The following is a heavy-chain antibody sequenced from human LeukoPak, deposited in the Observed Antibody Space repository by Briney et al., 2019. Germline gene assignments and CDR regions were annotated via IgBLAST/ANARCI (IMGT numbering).Heavy chain of an antibody. CDR1: GYTFTSNG. J-gene: IGHJ4*02. CDR3: ARDRILTGYYPKRFDY. Sequence: ASVKVSCKASGYTFTSNGIGWVRQAPGQGLEWMGWISAYNGNTNYAQKLQDRVIMTADTSTSTAYMELRSLRSGDTAVYYCARDRILTGYYPKRFDYWGQGTLVTVSS. V-gene: IGHV1-18*01. D-gene: IGHD3-9*01. CDR2: ISAYNGNT.